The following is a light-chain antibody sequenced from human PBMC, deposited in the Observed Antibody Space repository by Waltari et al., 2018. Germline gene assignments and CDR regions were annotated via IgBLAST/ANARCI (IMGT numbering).Light chain of an antibody. CDR3: AAWDDSLNGWV. CDR1: SSNIGSNT. CDR2: SNN. Sequence: QSVLTQPPSASGTPGQRVTTSCAGSSSNIGSNTVNWFQRLPGTAPKPRILSNNRRPSGVPDRFPASKSGTSASLAISGLQSEDEADYYCAAWDDSLNGWVFGGGTKLTVL. J-gene: IGLJ3*02. V-gene: IGLV1-44*01.